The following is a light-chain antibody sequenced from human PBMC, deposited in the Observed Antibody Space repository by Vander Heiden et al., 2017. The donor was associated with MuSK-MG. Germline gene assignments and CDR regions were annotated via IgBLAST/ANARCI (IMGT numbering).Light chain of an antibody. CDR1: SSNIGGGYD. J-gene: IGLJ3*02. V-gene: IGLV1-40*01. CDR2: GTK. Sequence: QSVLTQPPSVSGAPGQTVTISCTGSSSNIGGGYDVHWYQQLPAPAPKLLIYGTKNRPSGVPDRFSGSKSGTSASLAITGLQAEDEADYYCQSYDSSLSGWVFGGGTKLTVL. CDR3: QSYDSSLSGWV.